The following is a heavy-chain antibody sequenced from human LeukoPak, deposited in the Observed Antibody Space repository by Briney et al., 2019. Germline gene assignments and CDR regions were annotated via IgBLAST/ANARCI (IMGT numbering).Heavy chain of an antibody. J-gene: IGHJ4*02. CDR2: ISAGAGVI. CDR1: GFTFSDYE. Sequence: GGSLRLSCAASGFTFSDYEMNWVRQAPEKGLEWVSYISAGAGVIFYADSVKGRFSITRDNAKNSLFLQMNSLRAEDTAIYYCAKLSGTYGTTSRVLDSWGQGTLVAVSS. V-gene: IGHV3-48*03. CDR3: AKLSGTYGTTSRVLDS. D-gene: IGHD1-1*01.